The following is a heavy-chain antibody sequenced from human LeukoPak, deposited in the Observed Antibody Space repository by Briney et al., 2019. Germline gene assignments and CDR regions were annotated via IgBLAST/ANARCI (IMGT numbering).Heavy chain of an antibody. D-gene: IGHD5-12*01. V-gene: IGHV3-53*01. CDR3: ARDLANNWFDP. Sequence: GGSLRLSRAASGFTVSSNYTSWVRQAPGKGLEWVSVTYNCGSTYYADSVKGRFTISRDNSKNTLYLQMNSLRAEDTAVYYCARDLANNWFDPWGQGTLVTVSS. J-gene: IGHJ5*02. CDR2: TYNCGST. CDR1: GFTVSSNY.